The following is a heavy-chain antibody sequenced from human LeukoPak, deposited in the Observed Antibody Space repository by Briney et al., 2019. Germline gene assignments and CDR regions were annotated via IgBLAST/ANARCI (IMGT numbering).Heavy chain of an antibody. CDR2: ISSDGSKK. Sequence: PGGSLGLSCEVSGSTFSSYAMHWVRQAPGKGLEWVAVISSDGSKKDYADSVKGRFTISRDNFKNTLYLQMNSLRAEDTAVYYCARGAHKRDDYGGFFDYWGQGTLVTVSS. CDR3: ARGAHKRDDYGGFFDY. J-gene: IGHJ4*02. CDR1: GSTFSSYA. V-gene: IGHV3-30*04. D-gene: IGHD4-23*01.